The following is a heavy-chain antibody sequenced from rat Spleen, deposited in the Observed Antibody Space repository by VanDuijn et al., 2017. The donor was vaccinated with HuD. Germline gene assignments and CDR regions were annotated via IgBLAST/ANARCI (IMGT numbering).Heavy chain of an antibody. V-gene: IGHV5-25*01. CDR1: GFTFSDYY. D-gene: IGHD4-3*01. CDR2: ISPSGGGT. CDR3: VRQDTSGYSNWFAY. Sequence: EVQLVESGGGLVQPGRSLKLSCAASGFTFSDYYMAWVRQAPTKGLEWVASISPSGGGTYYRDSVKGRFTVSRDNTRSTQFLQMDSLRSEDTATYYCVRQDTSGYSNWFAYWGQGTLVSVSS. J-gene: IGHJ3*01.